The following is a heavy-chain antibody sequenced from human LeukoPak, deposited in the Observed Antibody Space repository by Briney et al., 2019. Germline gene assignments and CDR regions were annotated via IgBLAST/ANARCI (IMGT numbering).Heavy chain of an antibody. CDR3: ARDGELGSPADAFDI. J-gene: IGHJ3*02. D-gene: IGHD1-26*01. CDR2: IKQDGSEK. CDR1: GFTFSSYW. Sequence: GGSLRLSCAASGFTFSSYWMTWVRQAPGKGLEWVANIKQDGSEKFYVDSVKGRFTISRDNAKNSLYLQMNSLRAEDTAVYYCARDGELGSPADAFDIWGQGTMVTVSS. V-gene: IGHV3-7*01.